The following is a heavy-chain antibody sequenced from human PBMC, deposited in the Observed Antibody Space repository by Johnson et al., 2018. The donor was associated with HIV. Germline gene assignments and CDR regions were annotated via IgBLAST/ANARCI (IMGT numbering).Heavy chain of an antibody. Sequence: QMQLVESGGGVVQPGRSLRLYCAASGFTFSSYVMHWVRQAPGKGLEWVAVIWFDGSNKYYADSVKGRFTISRDNSKNTLFLQMNSLIVGDTSVYFCTRDLRTRAFDIWGQGTMVTVSS. D-gene: IGHD1-1*01. CDR3: TRDLRTRAFDI. J-gene: IGHJ3*02. CDR1: GFTFSSYV. CDR2: IWFDGSNK. V-gene: IGHV3-33*01.